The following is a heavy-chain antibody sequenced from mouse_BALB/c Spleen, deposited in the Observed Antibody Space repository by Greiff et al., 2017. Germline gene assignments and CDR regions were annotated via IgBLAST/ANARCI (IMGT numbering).Heavy chain of an antibody. CDR1: GFNIKDTY. CDR3: ARSRGPITTAEMDY. V-gene: IGHV14-3*02. CDR2: IDPANGNT. D-gene: IGHD1-2*01. Sequence: EVKLMESGAELVKPGASVKLSCTASGFNIKDTYMHWVKQRPEQGLEWIGRIDPANGNTKYDPKFQGKATITADTSSNTAYLQLSSLTSEDTAVYYCARSRGPITTAEMDYWGQGTSVTVSS. J-gene: IGHJ4*01.